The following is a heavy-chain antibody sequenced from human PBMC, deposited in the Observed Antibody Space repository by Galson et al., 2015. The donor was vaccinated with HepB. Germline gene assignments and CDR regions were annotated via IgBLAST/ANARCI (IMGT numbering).Heavy chain of an antibody. CDR2: ISKSATVT. D-gene: IGHD6-19*01. J-gene: IGHJ5*02. Sequence: SLRLSCAASGFTFSSFAMSWVRQPPGKGLEWVSSISKSATVTYYVDSVKGRFTISRDHSKSTLYLQMNGLRAEDTAIYYCASGFKLAGAAWGQGTLVTVSS. CDR3: ASGFKLAGAA. CDR1: GFTFSSFA. V-gene: IGHV3-23*01.